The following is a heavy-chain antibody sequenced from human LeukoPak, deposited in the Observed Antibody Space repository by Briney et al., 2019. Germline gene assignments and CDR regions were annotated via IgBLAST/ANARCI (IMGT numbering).Heavy chain of an antibody. V-gene: IGHV3-48*03. CDR3: ARDRLGSSWYEIGFEH. CDR1: GFTVSSYE. J-gene: IGHJ1*01. Sequence: PGGSLRLSCAASGFTVSSYEMNWVRQAPGKGLEWISYISSSGSTIYYADSVKGRFTISRDNAKNSVYLQMNSLRAEDTAVYYCARDRLGSSWYEIGFEHWGQGTLVTVSS. CDR2: ISSSGSTI. D-gene: IGHD6-13*01.